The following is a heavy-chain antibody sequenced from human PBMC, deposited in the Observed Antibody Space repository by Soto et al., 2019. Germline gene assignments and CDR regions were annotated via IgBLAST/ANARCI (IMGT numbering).Heavy chain of an antibody. Sequence: QVQLQESGPGLVKPSGTLSLTCAVSGGSIRSNNWWSWVRQPPGKGLEWIGEIFHSGSTYYNPSLKPRVTISVDKSKNQFSLKLSSVTAADTAVYYCARVYSGSYSDYWGQGTLVTVSS. J-gene: IGHJ4*02. CDR3: ARVYSGSYSDY. CDR1: GGSIRSNNW. V-gene: IGHV4-4*02. D-gene: IGHD1-26*01. CDR2: IFHSGST.